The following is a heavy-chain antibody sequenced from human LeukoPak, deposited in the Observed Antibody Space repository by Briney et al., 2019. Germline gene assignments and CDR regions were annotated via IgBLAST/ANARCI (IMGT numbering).Heavy chain of an antibody. J-gene: IGHJ4*02. CDR3: ARVRGYSYGYSDY. CDR2: IYSSGST. CDR1: GGSISSGSYY. Sequence: PSETLSLTCTVSGGSISSGSYYWSWIRQPAGKGLEWIGRIYSSGSTTYNPSLQSRVTMSVDTSKNQFSLKLSSVTAADTAVYYCARVRGYSYGYSDYWGQGTLVTVSS. D-gene: IGHD5-18*01. V-gene: IGHV4-61*02.